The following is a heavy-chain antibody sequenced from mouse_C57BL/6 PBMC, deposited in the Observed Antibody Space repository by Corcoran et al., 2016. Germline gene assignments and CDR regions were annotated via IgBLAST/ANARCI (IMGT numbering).Heavy chain of an antibody. Sequence: EVQLQQSGPELVKPGASVKIPCKASGYTFTDYNMDWVKQSHGKSLEWIGDINPNNGGTIYNQKFKGKATLTVDKSSSTAYMELRSLTSEDTAVYYCARKGYDYDDWYFDGWGTGTTVTVSS. CDR3: ARKGYDYDDWYFDG. D-gene: IGHD2-4*01. V-gene: IGHV1-18*01. CDR1: GYTFTDYN. CDR2: INPNNGGT. J-gene: IGHJ1*03.